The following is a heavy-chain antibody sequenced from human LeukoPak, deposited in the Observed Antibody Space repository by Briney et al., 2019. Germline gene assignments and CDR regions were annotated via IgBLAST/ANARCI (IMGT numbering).Heavy chain of an antibody. V-gene: IGHV3-23*01. J-gene: IGHJ3*02. CDR2: ISAGGGST. CDR3: ARYSPPDGAFDI. D-gene: IGHD1-1*01. Sequence: PEGSLRLSCAASGFSFSSYAMSWVRQAPGQGLEWVSTISAGGGSTYYADSVKGRFTISRDNAKNTLYLQMNSLRAEDTAVYYCARYSPPDGAFDIWGQGTMVTVSS. CDR1: GFSFSSYA.